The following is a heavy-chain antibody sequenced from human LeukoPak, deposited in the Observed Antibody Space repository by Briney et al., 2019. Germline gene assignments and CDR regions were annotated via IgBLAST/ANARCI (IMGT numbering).Heavy chain of an antibody. CDR2: ISSSSSTI. CDR3: ARPYYDSSGYYYWGNAFDI. Sequence: PGGSLRLSCAASGFTFSSYSMNWVRQAPGKGLEWVSYISSSSSTIYYADSVKGRFTISRDNAKNSLYLQMNSLRDEDTAVYYCARPYYDSSGYYYWGNAFDIWGQGTMVTVSS. CDR1: GFTFSSYS. D-gene: IGHD3-22*01. V-gene: IGHV3-48*02. J-gene: IGHJ3*02.